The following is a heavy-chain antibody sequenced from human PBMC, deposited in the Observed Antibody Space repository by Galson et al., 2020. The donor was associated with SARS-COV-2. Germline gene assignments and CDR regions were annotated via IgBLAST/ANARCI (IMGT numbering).Heavy chain of an antibody. CDR1: GFTFNNYW. Sequence: GGSLRLSCAASGFTFNNYWMNWARQAPGKGLVRVSHITSDGSITPYAGSVKGRFTISRDNAKNTLYLQMNSLRAEDTAVYYCARGGSVSLDHWGQGTLVTVSS. CDR2: ITSDGSIT. CDR3: ARGGSVSLDH. V-gene: IGHV3-74*01. J-gene: IGHJ5*02.